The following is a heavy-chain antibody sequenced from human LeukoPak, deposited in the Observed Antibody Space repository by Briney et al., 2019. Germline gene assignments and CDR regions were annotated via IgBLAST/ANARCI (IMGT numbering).Heavy chain of an antibody. D-gene: IGHD3-10*01. J-gene: IGHJ4*02. CDR2: IYHSGTT. Sequence: SETLSLTCTVSGGSISSAGYFWSWIRQPPGKDLEWIGDIYHSGTTYYNPSLKSRVTISVDISKNQFSLRLSSVTAADTAVYYCARDGVLLWFGELSALDYWGQGTLVTVSS. V-gene: IGHV4-30-2*01. CDR1: GGSISSAGYF. CDR3: ARDGVLLWFGELSALDY.